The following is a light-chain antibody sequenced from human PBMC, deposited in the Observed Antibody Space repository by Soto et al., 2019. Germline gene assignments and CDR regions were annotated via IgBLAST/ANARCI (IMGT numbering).Light chain of an antibody. CDR2: DAS. CDR3: QQYGISPT. CDR1: HSVSSNY. V-gene: IGKV3-20*01. J-gene: IGKJ1*01. Sequence: EIVLTQSPGTLSLSRGERATLSCRSSHSVSSNYLAWYQQKPGQAPRLLIYDASSRATGIPDRFSGSGSGTDFTLTISRLEPADFAVYYCQQYGISPTFGQGTKVEIK.